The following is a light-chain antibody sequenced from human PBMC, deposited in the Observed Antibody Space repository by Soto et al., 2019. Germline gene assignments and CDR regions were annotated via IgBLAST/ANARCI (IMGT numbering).Light chain of an antibody. J-gene: IGKJ2*01. CDR1: QSLLHSNGYNY. CDR3: MQAIKILLYT. Sequence: DIVMTQSPLSLPVTPGEPASISCRSSQSLLHSNGYNYLDWYLQKPGQSLQLLIYLGSYRPSVVLERFIVIGTGTVFTLKIRTVEAEVVGFYYCMQAIKILLYTLFQVTKLQIK. V-gene: IGKV2-28*01. CDR2: LGS.